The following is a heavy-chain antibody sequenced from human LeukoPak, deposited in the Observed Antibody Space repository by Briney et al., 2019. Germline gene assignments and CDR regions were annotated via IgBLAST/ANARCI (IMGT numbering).Heavy chain of an antibody. Sequence: GASVKVSCKASGGTFSSYAVSWVRQAPGQGLDWMGRTIPILGLTNYPQNFQGRVTITADKSTSTAYMELSSLKSEDTAVYYCARDPRASHYYYDSSGYYSWGQGTLVTVSS. CDR2: TIPILGLT. CDR1: GGTFSSYA. J-gene: IGHJ4*02. CDR3: ARDPRASHYYYDSSGYYS. D-gene: IGHD3-22*01. V-gene: IGHV1-69*04.